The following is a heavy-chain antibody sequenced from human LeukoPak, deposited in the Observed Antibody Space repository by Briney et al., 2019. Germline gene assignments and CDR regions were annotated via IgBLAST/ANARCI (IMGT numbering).Heavy chain of an antibody. D-gene: IGHD2/OR15-2a*01. CDR1: GGSISSYY. CDR3: ARDEYLGLLGVFDI. V-gene: IGHV4-59*01. CDR2: IYYSGST. Sequence: SETLSLTCTVSGGSISSYYWSWIRQPPGKGLEWIGYIYYSGSTNYNPSLKSRVTISVDTSKKQFSLKLNSVTAADTAVYYCARDEYLGLLGVFDIWGQGTMVTVSS. J-gene: IGHJ3*02.